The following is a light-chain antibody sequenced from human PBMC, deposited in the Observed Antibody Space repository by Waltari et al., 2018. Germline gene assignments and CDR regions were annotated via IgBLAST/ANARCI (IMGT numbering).Light chain of an antibody. J-gene: IGKJ1*01. CDR2: RAS. Sequence: EIVLTQSPGTASLYPGGRVTLSCRASQSVDSSSLAWYQQKPGQAPRLVIYRASRRATGIPDRFSGSGSGTDFSLTISRLEPEDFAVYYCQQHGTLPATFGQGTKVEIK. CDR3: QQHGTLPAT. CDR1: QSVDSSS. V-gene: IGKV3-20*01.